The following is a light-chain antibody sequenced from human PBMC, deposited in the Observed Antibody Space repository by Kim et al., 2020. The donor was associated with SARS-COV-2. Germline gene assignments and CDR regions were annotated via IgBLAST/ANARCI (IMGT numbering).Light chain of an antibody. Sequence: VALGQTVRITCQGDSLRSYYATRYQQKPGQAPILVIYGKNNRPSGIPDRFSGSSAGNTASLTITGTQAGDEADYYCNSRDSNDNVVFGGGTKLTVL. CDR1: SLRSYY. CDR2: GKN. CDR3: NSRDSNDNVV. J-gene: IGLJ2*01. V-gene: IGLV3-19*01.